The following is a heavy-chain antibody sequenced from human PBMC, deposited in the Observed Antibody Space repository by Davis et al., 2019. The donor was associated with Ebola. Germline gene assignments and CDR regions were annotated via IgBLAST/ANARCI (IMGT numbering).Heavy chain of an antibody. D-gene: IGHD2-2*01. CDR1: GGSISSYY. Sequence: MPSETLSLTCTVSGGSISSYYWSWIRQPPGKGLEWIGYIYYSGSTNYNPSLKSRVTISVDTSKNQFSLKLSSVTAADTAVYYCARGLVVVPAAIRGLYYYGMDVWGQGTTVTVSS. CDR2: IYYSGST. CDR3: ARGLVVVPAAIRGLYYYGMDV. V-gene: IGHV4-59*12. J-gene: IGHJ6*02.